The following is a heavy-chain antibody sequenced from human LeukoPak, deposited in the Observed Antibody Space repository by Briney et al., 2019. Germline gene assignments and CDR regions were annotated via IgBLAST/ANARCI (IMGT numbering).Heavy chain of an antibody. D-gene: IGHD1-14*01. CDR3: ARVTEVFDP. CDR1: GGSFSGYY. Sequence: SETLSLTCAVYGGSFSGYYWSWIRQPPGKGLEWIGEINHSGSTNYNPSLKSRVTISVDTSKSQFSLKLSSVTAADTAVYYCARVTEVFDPWGQGTLVTVSS. V-gene: IGHV4-34*09. J-gene: IGHJ5*02. CDR2: INHSGST.